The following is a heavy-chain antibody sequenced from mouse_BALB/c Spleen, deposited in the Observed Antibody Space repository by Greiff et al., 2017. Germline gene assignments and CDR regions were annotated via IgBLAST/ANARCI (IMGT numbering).Heavy chain of an antibody. CDR3: ARLYGNSYAMDY. J-gene: IGHJ4*01. Sequence: EVQLVESGGGLVKPGGSLKLSCAASGFTFSSYAMSWVRQSPEKRLEWVAEISSGGSYTYYPDTVTGRFTISRDNAKNTLYLEMSSLRSEDTAMYYCARLYGNSYAMDYWGQGTSVTVSS. D-gene: IGHD2-10*02. V-gene: IGHV5-9-4*01. CDR1: GFTFSSYA. CDR2: ISSGGSYT.